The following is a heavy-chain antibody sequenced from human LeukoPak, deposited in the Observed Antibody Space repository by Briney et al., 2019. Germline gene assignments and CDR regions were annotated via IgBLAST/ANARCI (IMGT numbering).Heavy chain of an antibody. CDR1: GGTFSSYA. J-gene: IGHJ4*02. V-gene: IGHV1-18*01. D-gene: IGHD3-22*01. CDR2: ISAYNGNT. Sequence: ASVKVSCKASGGTFSSYAISWVRQAPGQGLEWMGWISAYNGNTNYAQKLQGRVTMTTDTSTSTAYMELRSLRSDDTAVYYCARAATSYDSSGYYNYFDYWGQGTLVTVSS. CDR3: ARAATSYDSSGYYNYFDY.